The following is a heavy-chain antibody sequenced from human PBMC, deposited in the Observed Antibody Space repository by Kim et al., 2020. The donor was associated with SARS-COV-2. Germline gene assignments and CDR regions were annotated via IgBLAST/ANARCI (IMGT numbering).Heavy chain of an antibody. D-gene: IGHD3-9*01. CDR2: ISSSGSTI. Sequence: GGSLRLSCAASGFTFSSYEMNWVRQAPGKGLEWVSYISSSGSTIYYADSVKGRFTISRDNAKNSLYLQMNSLRAGDTAVYYCASGGIVYYDILFHYFDCWVQGALVTASS. J-gene: IGHJ4*02. V-gene: IGHV3-48*03. CDR3: ASGGIVYYDILFHYFDC. CDR1: GFTFSSYE.